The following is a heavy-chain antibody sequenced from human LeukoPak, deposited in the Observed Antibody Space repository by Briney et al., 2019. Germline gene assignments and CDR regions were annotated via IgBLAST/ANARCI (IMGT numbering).Heavy chain of an antibody. CDR1: GFTFSASA. V-gene: IGHV3-23*01. CDR3: AKGAGAGKVDWFDP. D-gene: IGHD6-13*01. J-gene: IGHJ5*02. CDR2: ITGGGNSV. Sequence: GGSLRLSCAASGFTFSASAMTWVRQAPGKAPEWISSITGGGNSVFYADSVKGRFTFSRDNSRNTLYLQMDSLRAEDTAVYYCAKGAGAGKVDWFDPWGQGTQVTVSS.